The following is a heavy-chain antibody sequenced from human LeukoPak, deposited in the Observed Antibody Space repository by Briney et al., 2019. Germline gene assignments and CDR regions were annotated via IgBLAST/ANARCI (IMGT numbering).Heavy chain of an antibody. CDR1: GGSISSSNW. D-gene: IGHD3-22*01. CDR2: IYHSGST. Sequence: PSETLSLTCTVSGGSISSSNWWSWVCQPPGKGLEWIGEIYHSGSTNYNPSLKSRVTISVDTSKNQFSLKLSSVTAADTAVYYCARGNYYDSSGYYYRGVYFDYWGQGTLVTVSS. CDR3: ARGNYYDSSGYYYRGVYFDY. J-gene: IGHJ4*02. V-gene: IGHV4-4*02.